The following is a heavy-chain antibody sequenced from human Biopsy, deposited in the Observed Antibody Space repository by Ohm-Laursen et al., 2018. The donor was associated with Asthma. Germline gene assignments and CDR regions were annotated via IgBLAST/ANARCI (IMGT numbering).Heavy chain of an antibody. CDR1: GFTFRSYA. J-gene: IGHJ4*02. CDR2: GGSYYDGGLK. Sequence: SLRLSCAASGFTFRSYAMHWVRQAPGKGLEWVAVGGSYYDGGLKYYADSVNGRFTVSRDDSKNTLYLQMNSPRPDDTAVYYCARDVMEWYLPAFDLWGQGTLVTVSS. CDR3: ARDVMEWYLPAFDL. V-gene: IGHV3-30-3*01. D-gene: IGHD3-3*01.